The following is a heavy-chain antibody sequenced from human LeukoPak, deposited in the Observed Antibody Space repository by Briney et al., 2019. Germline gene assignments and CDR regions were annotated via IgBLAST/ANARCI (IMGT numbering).Heavy chain of an antibody. D-gene: IGHD1-20*01. CDR1: GYTFTSYA. Sequence: ASVKVSCKASGYTFTSYAMHWVRQAPGQRLEWMGWINAGNGNTKYSQEFQGRVTITRDTSASTAYMELSSLRSEDMAVYYCARGAPLNWRKGGLFDYWGQGTLVTVSS. V-gene: IGHV1-3*03. CDR2: INAGNGNT. J-gene: IGHJ4*02. CDR3: ARGAPLNWRKGGLFDY.